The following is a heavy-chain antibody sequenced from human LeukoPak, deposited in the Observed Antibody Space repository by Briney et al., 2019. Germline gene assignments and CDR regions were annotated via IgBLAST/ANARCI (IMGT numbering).Heavy chain of an antibody. J-gene: IGHJ4*02. CDR3: ARAPLEWLSKHYFDY. CDR1: GFTFSSYG. CDR2: ISYDGSNK. Sequence: GGSLRLSCAASGFTFSSYGMHWVRQAPGKGLEWVAVISYDGSNKYYADSVKGRFTISRDNSKNTLYLQMNSLRAEDTAVYYCARAPLEWLSKHYFDYWGQGTLVTVSS. D-gene: IGHD3-3*01. V-gene: IGHV3-30*03.